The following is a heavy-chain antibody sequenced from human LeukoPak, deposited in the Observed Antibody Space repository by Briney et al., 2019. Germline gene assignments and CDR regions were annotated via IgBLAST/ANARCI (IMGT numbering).Heavy chain of an antibody. CDR2: IKQDGTEK. D-gene: IGHD3-10*01. Sequence: PTGGSLRLSCAASGFTFSSCWMSWVRQAPGKGLEWVANIKQDGTEKSYVDSVKGRFTISRDNAKNSLYLQMNTLRVEDTAVYYCAKLAKYFYGSETYYFFEHWGQGTPVTASS. J-gene: IGHJ4*02. V-gene: IGHV3-7*01. CDR1: GFTFSSCW. CDR3: AKLAKYFYGSETYYFFEH.